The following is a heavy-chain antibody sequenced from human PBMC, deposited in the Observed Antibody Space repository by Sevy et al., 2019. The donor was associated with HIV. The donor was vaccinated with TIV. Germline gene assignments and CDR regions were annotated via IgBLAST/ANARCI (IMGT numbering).Heavy chain of an antibody. CDR3: ARALLYIWGSYRYYYFDY. Sequence: SETLSLTCAVYGGSFSGYYWSWIRQPPGKGLEWIGEINHSGSTNFNPSLKSRVTISVDTSKNQFSLKLGSVTAADTAVYYCARALLYIWGSYRYYYFDYWGQGTLVTVSS. D-gene: IGHD3-16*02. CDR2: INHSGST. CDR1: GGSFSGYY. J-gene: IGHJ4*02. V-gene: IGHV4-34*01.